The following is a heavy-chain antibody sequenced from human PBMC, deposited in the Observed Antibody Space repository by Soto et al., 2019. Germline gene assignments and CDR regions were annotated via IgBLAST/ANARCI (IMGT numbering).Heavy chain of an antibody. D-gene: IGHD2-2*01. CDR2: ISSSSSTI. CDR1: GFTFSSYS. J-gene: IGHJ6*02. Sequence: EVQLVESGGGLVQPGGSLRLSCAASGFTFSSYSMNWVRQAPGKGLEWVSYISSSSSTIYYADSVKGRFTISRDNAKNSRYLQMSSLRAEDTAVYYCARDGGYCSSTSCTSYYYYYGMDVWGQGTTVTVSS. CDR3: ARDGGYCSSTSCTSYYYYYGMDV. V-gene: IGHV3-48*01.